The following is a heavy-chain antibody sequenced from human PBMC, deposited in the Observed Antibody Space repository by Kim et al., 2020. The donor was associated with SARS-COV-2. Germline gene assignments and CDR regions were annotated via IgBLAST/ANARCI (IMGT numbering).Heavy chain of an antibody. D-gene: IGHD3-9*01. CDR3: ARRQYLTPRGGMDV. J-gene: IGHJ6*02. CDR1: GGSISSYY. CDR2: IYYSGST. V-gene: IGHV4-59*08. Sequence: SETLSLTCTVSGGSISSYYWSWIRQPPGKGLEWIGYIYYSGSTNYNPSLKSRVTISVDTSKNQFSLKLSSVTAADTAVYYCARRQYLTPRGGMDVWGQGTTVTVSS.